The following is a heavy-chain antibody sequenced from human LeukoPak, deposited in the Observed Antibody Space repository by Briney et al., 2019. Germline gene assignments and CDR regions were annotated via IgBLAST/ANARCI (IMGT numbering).Heavy chain of an antibody. V-gene: IGHV3-23*01. CDR3: AKDPAPGDGSGYPYYFDY. D-gene: IGHD3-22*01. CDR2: ISGSGGST. Sequence: GGSLRLSCAASGFTFSSYAMSWVRQAPGKGLEWVSAISGSGGSTYYADSVKGRFTISRDNSKNTLYLQMNSLRAEDTAVYYCAKDPAPGDGSGYPYYFDYWGQRTLVTVSS. J-gene: IGHJ4*02. CDR1: GFTFSSYA.